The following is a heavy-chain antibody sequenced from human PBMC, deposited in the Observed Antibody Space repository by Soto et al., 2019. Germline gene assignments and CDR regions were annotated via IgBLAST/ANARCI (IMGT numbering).Heavy chain of an antibody. D-gene: IGHD6-19*01. CDR3: ARITSGRPWDY. V-gene: IGHV3-7*01. CDR2: MKEDGSEI. CDR1: GFTFSGYW. J-gene: IGHJ4*02. Sequence: GGSLRLSCAASGFTFSGYWMSWVRQTPGKGLGWVANMKEDGSEIHYVDSVKGRFTISRDNAKNSLYLQMNSLRAEDTAVYYCARITSGRPWDYWGQGTLVTVSS.